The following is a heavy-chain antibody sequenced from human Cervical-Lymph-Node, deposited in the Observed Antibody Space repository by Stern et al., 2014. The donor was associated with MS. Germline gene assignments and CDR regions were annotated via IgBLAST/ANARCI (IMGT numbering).Heavy chain of an antibody. CDR1: GFPFSTYS. CDR2: VSSGGDTT. J-gene: IGHJ4*02. V-gene: IGHV3-48*02. CDR3: ARTWLENTFDR. Sequence: EVQLVESGGGLVQPGGSLRLSCDTSGFPFSTYSMSWVRQAPGTGLEWVSFVSSGGDTTHYADSVEGRFTISRDKAGSSLYLQMNSLRDEDTAIYYCARTWLENTFDRWGQGTLVTVSS. D-gene: IGHD5-12*01.